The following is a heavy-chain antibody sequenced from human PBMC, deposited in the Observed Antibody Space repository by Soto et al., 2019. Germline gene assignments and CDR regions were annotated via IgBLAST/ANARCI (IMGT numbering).Heavy chain of an antibody. V-gene: IGHV3-15*01. D-gene: IGHD3-9*01. CDR2: IKTKADGGTT. Sequence: EVQVVESGGGLLTPGGSLTLSCAASGFTFSNAWMNWVRQAPGKGLEWVGCIKTKADGGTTDYAAPLIDRFTISRDDSKNTLFLLMISGKNEHAAMYYGTRDPGYHDILTGWSAKYCDYWGQGPLVTVSS. J-gene: IGHJ4*02. CDR1: GFTFSNAW. CDR3: TRDPGYHDILTGWSAKYCDY.